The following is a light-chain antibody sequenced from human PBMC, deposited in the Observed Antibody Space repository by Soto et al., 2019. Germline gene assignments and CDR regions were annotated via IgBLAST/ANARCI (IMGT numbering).Light chain of an antibody. CDR1: QGLRND. J-gene: IGKJ1*01. CDR2: AAS. V-gene: IGKV1-17*01. CDR3: LQHSSYPWT. Sequence: DIQMTQSPSSLSTSVGDRVTMTCRASQGLRNDLGWYQQKPGTAPKRLVYAASSLQSGVPSRFSVNGSGTEFTLTISSLQPEDFATYYCLQHSSYPWTFGQGTKVDIK.